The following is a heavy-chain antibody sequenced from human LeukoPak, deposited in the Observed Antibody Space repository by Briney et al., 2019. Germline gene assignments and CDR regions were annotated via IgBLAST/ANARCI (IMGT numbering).Heavy chain of an antibody. J-gene: IGHJ4*02. CDR2: ISYDGNNK. CDR3: AKDREQWLVPDY. V-gene: IGHV3-30*18. Sequence: GGSLRLSCAASGFTFSSYGMHWVRQAPGKGLEWVAVISYDGNNKYYADSVKGRFTISRDNSKNTLYLQMNSLRAEDTAVYYCAKDREQWLVPDYWGQGTLVTVSS. CDR1: GFTFSSYG. D-gene: IGHD6-19*01.